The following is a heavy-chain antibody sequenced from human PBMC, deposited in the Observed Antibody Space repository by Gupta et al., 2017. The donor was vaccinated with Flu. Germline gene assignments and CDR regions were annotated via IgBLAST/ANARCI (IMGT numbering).Heavy chain of an antibody. V-gene: IGHV4-4*07. CDR1: GGSISSYY. CDR3: ARHGGYCSSTSCYTGFDEMDV. Sequence: QVQLQESGPGLVKPSETLSLTCTVSGGSISSYYWSWIRQPAGKGLEWIGRIYTSGSTNYNPSLKSRVTMSADTSKNQFSLKLSSVTAADTAVYYCARHGGYCSSTSCYTGFDEMDVWGQGTTVTVSS. CDR2: IYTSGST. D-gene: IGHD2-2*02. J-gene: IGHJ6*02.